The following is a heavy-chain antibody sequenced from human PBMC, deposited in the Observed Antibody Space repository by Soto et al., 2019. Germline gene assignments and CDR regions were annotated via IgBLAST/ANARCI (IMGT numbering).Heavy chain of an antibody. D-gene: IGHD1-1*01. Sequence: QVQLQESGPGLVKPSQTLSLICIVSGGSISRGVDGSYWTWIRQHPGKGLTWIGYIYYTGTTYYNPSLKSRPALSMDTSETHSSLELTSVTAAAPAIYFFASGHAAYKVRCWGRGTLVTVSS. V-gene: IGHV4-31*03. CDR3: ASGHAAYKVRC. CDR1: GGSISRGVDGSY. CDR2: IYYTGTT. J-gene: IGHJ4*02.